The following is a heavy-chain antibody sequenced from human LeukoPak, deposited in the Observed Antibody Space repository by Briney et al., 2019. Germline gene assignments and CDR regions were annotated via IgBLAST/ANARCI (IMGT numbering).Heavy chain of an antibody. V-gene: IGHV3-23*01. J-gene: IGHJ3*01. CDR3: ARDEIPSGT. CDR1: GFIFNNYA. Sequence: GGTLRLPCAASGFIFNNYALSWVRHTPGKGLEWVSAISGSGRNTYYADSVKGRFTIPRDNSRSTVDLQMNSLGVEDTGIYYCARDEIPSGTWGQGTMVIVSS. CDR2: ISGSGRNT. D-gene: IGHD6-25*01.